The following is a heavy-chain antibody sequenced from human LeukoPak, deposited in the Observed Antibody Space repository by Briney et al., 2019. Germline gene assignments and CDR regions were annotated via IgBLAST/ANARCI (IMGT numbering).Heavy chain of an antibody. CDR1: GGSISSSSYY. CDR2: IYYSGST. D-gene: IGHD6-13*01. Sequence: SETLSLTCTVSGGSISSSSYYWGWIRQPPGKGLEWIGSIYYSGSTYYNPSLKSRVTISVDTSKNQFSLKLSSVTAADTAVYYRAREFRENLYSSSWSRRFGYWGQGTLVTVSS. CDR3: AREFRENLYSSSWSRRFGY. V-gene: IGHV4-39*02. J-gene: IGHJ4*02.